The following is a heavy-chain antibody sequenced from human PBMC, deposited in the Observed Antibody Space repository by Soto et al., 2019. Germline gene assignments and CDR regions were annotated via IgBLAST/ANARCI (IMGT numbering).Heavy chain of an antibody. CDR3: ARDKDGYNYYGSGSSMAYYYYGMDV. J-gene: IGHJ6*02. CDR2: IYYSGST. Sequence: NPSETLSLTCTVSGGSISSYYWRWIRQPPGKGLEWIGYIYYSGSTNYNPSLKSRVTIAVDTSKNQFSLKLSSVTAADTAVYYCARDKDGYNYYGSGSSMAYYYYGMDVWGQGTTVTVSS. CDR1: GGSISSYY. V-gene: IGHV4-59*01. D-gene: IGHD3-10*01.